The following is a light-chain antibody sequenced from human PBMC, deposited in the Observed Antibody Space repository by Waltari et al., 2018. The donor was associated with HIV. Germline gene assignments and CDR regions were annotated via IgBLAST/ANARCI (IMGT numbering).Light chain of an antibody. Sequence: QSALTQPHSMSGSPGQSVTISCTGTSSDVGGYNYVSWYQQHPGKAPKLMIFDVNKRPSGVPDRFSGSKSGNTASLTISGLQAEDEADYYCCSYADNYTWVFGGGTKLTVL. V-gene: IGLV2-11*01. CDR2: DVN. CDR3: CSYADNYTWV. CDR1: SSDVGGYNY. J-gene: IGLJ3*02.